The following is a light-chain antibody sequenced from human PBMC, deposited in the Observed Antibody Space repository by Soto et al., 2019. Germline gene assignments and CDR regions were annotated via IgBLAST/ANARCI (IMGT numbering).Light chain of an antibody. Sequence: QSVLTQPASVSGSPGQSIIISCTGTRSDVGGYNFVSWYQQHPGKAPKLMIYDVSNRPSGVSNRFSGSKSGNTASLTISGLQAEEEADYYCSSYRSSSTGVFGPGTKLTVL. CDR1: RSDVGGYNF. J-gene: IGLJ1*01. V-gene: IGLV2-14*01. CDR2: DVS. CDR3: SSYRSSSTGV.